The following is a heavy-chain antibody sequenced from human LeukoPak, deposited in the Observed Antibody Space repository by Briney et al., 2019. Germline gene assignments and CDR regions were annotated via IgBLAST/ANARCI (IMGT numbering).Heavy chain of an antibody. J-gene: IGHJ4*02. CDR2: IYTSGST. Sequence: KRSYTLSLTCTVPGGSISSYYWSWIRQPAGKGLEWTGRIYTSGSTNYNPSLKSRVTMSVDTSKNQFSLKLSSVTAADTAVYYCARLSGSYFDYWGQGTLVTVSS. V-gene: IGHV4-4*07. CDR1: GGSISSYY. CDR3: ARLSGSYFDY. D-gene: IGHD1-26*01.